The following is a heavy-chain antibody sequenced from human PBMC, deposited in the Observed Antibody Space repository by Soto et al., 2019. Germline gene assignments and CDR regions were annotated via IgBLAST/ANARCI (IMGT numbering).Heavy chain of an antibody. CDR2: SSNSGTFS. CDR3: ARSGDNYNRLDY. D-gene: IGHD1-1*01. V-gene: IGHV3-11*06. Sequence: QVQLVESGGGLVKPGGSLRLSCEGSGLPFIDDSIIWIRQSPGKGLEWISYSSNSGTFSRYADSVKGRFSISRDNTKNLLYLQMNSLRAEDTAVYYCARSGDNYNRLDYWGQGTPVTVSS. CDR1: GLPFIDDS. J-gene: IGHJ4*02.